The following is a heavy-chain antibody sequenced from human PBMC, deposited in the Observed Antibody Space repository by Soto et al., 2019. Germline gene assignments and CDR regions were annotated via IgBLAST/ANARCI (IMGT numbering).Heavy chain of an antibody. CDR1: GGSMSGFY. V-gene: IGHV4-59*01. CDR2: IFYNGNT. D-gene: IGHD1-1*01. Sequence: KASETLSLTCTLSGGSMSGFYWSWIRQPPGKGLEWIGYIFYNGNTNYSPSLNTRVTISVDTSKNQFSLRLSSVTAAVTAVYYCARGGWYRDYWGRGTLVTVSS. J-gene: IGHJ4*02. CDR3: ARGGWYRDY.